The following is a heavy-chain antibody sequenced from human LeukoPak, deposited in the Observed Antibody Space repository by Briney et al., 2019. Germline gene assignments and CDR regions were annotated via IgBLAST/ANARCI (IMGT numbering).Heavy chain of an antibody. CDR1: GFTFTTYG. Sequence: GGSLRLSCAASGFTFTTYGMHWVRQAPGEGLEWVAIIRYDGTIKHYADSVKGRFTISRDSSKNTLYLQMNSLRAEDTAVYYCAKGGEVSSWYKRLKLYFDSWSRGTLVTVSS. J-gene: IGHJ4*02. V-gene: IGHV3-30*02. CDR3: AKGGEVSSWYKRLKLYFDS. CDR2: IRYDGTIK. D-gene: IGHD6-13*01.